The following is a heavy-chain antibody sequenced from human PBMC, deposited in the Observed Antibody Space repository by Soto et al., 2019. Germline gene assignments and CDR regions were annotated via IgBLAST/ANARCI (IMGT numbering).Heavy chain of an antibody. Sequence: GASVKVSCKASGGTFSSYAISWVRQAPGQGLEWMGGIIPIFGTANYAQKFQGRVTITADESTSTAYMELSSLRSEDMAVYYCAGITWGRDHYYGMDVWGQGTTVTVSS. D-gene: IGHD1-26*01. V-gene: IGHV1-69*13. J-gene: IGHJ6*02. CDR2: IIPIFGTA. CDR1: GGTFSSYA. CDR3: AGITWGRDHYYGMDV.